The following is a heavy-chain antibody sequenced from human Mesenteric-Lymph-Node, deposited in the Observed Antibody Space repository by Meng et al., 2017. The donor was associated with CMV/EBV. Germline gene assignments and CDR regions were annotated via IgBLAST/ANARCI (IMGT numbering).Heavy chain of an antibody. D-gene: IGHD3-3*01. J-gene: IGHJ4*02. CDR3: ARTIFGADQNDY. Sequence: SGPTLVKPTETLTLTCNVSGFSLDNARMGVTWIRQPPGKALEWLGHIFSDDGQSYSTSLRSRLTISRDTSRSQVVLTMTDMDPGDTATYYCARTIFGADQNDYWGQGTLVTVSS. V-gene: IGHV2-26*01. CDR2: IFSDDGQ. CDR1: GFSLDNARMG.